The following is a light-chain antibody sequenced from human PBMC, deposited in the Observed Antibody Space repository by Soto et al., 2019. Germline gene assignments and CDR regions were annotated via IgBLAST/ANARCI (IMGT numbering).Light chain of an antibody. V-gene: IGKV4-1*01. CDR3: QQYYSIPKT. Sequence: DIVMTQSPDSLAVSLGERATINCKSSQSVLYSSNNKNHLAWYQQKPGQPPKLVIYWASTRESGVPDRFSGTGSGTDFTLTISSLQAEDVAVYYCQQYYSIPKTFGQGTKVDIK. CDR2: WAS. J-gene: IGKJ1*01. CDR1: QSVLYSSNNKNH.